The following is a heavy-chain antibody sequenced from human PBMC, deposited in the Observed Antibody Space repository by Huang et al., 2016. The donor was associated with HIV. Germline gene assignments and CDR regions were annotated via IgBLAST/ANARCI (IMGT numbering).Heavy chain of an antibody. D-gene: IGHD3-22*01. CDR1: GGAITSHY. Sequence: QVRLQESGPGLVKPSETLSLTCSVSGGAITSHYWSWIRQPPGKGLEWIGSIHSSGSTTYTPSFKSRVTISVDTSKNQFSLKVNSVTAVDTAVYFCARDADYFDSSGLFDHWGQGTLVTVSS. CDR2: IHSSGST. CDR3: ARDADYFDSSGLFDH. V-gene: IGHV4-59*11. J-gene: IGHJ4*02.